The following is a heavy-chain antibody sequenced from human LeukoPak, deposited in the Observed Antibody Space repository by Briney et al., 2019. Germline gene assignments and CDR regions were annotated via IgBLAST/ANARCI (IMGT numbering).Heavy chain of an antibody. CDR3: AGRTGLARGGHYMDV. CDR2: IYTGGGT. J-gene: IGHJ6*03. Sequence: GGSLSLSCLATGFTDGSTYMNGVRQAAGKGLDWVSVIYTGGGTYYADSGKGRFTISRDNSKNTLYLLMNSLRAEDTAVYCCAGRTGLARGGHYMDVWGKGTTVTVSS. V-gene: IGHV3-53*01. CDR1: GFTDGSTY. D-gene: IGHD3-10*01.